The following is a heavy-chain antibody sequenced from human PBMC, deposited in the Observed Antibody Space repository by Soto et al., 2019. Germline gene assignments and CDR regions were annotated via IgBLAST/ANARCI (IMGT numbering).Heavy chain of an antibody. V-gene: IGHV3-9*01. D-gene: IGHD6-19*01. CDR2: ISWNSGRI. CDR3: AKGGYSSDWYIGQ. Sequence: EVQLVESGGGLVQPGRSLRLSCAASGFTFGDYAMHWVRQTPGKGLEWVSDISWNSGRIDYADSVKGRFTISRDNAKNFLYLQMNSLRVEDTALYYCAKGGYSSDWYIGQWGQGTLGTVSS. CDR1: GFTFGDYA. J-gene: IGHJ4*02.